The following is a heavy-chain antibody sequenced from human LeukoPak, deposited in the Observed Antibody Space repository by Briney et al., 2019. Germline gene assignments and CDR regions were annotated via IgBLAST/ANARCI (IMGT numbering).Heavy chain of an antibody. CDR1: GFTFSSYS. CDR2: ISSGSSYI. V-gene: IGHV3-21*01. Sequence: GGSLRLSCAASGFTFSSYSMNWVRQAPGKGLEWVSSISSGSSYIYYADSVKGRFTISRDNAKNSLYLQMNSLRAEDTAVYYCARAVRLDTAMVWGQGTLVTVSS. CDR3: ARAVRLDTAMV. D-gene: IGHD5-18*01. J-gene: IGHJ4*02.